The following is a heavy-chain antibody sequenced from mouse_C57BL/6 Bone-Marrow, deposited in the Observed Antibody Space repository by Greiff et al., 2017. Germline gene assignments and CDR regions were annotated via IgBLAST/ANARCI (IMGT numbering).Heavy chain of an antibody. Sequence: VQLQQSGAELARPGASVKLSCTASGYTFTSSGISWVKQRTGQGLEWIGEIYPRSGNTYYNAKFKGKATLTADKSSSTAYMELRSLTSEDSAVYFCAKSGYSGYFDYWGQGTTLTVSS. CDR1: GYTFTSSG. J-gene: IGHJ2*01. V-gene: IGHV1-81*01. CDR2: IYPRSGNT. D-gene: IGHD2-12*01. CDR3: AKSGYSGYFDY.